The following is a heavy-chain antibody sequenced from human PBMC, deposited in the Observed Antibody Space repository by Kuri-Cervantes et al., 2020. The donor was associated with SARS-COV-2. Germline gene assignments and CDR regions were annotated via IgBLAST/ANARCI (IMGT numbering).Heavy chain of an antibody. D-gene: IGHD2-15*01. CDR2: INPSGGST. CDR1: GYTFTSYY. CDR3: ASSRYCSGGSCYSDWFDP. Sequence: ASAKVSCKASGYTFTSYYMHWVRQAPGQGLEWMGIINPSGGSTSYAQKFQGRVTMTRDTSTSTVYMELSSLRSEDTAVYYCASSRYCSGGSCYSDWFDPWGQGTLVTGSS. V-gene: IGHV1-46*03. J-gene: IGHJ5*02.